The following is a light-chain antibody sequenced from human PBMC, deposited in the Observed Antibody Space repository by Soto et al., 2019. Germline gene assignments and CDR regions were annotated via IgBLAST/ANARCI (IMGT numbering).Light chain of an antibody. CDR2: GAS. CDR1: QSVSGK. CDR3: QQYDKWPLT. Sequence: EIVMTQSPATLSVSPGERATLSCRASQSVSGKLAWYQQKVGQAPRLLIYGASTRDTGIPARVSGSGSGTEFTLTISSLQSEDFEVYYCQQYDKWPLTFGGGAKVEIK. J-gene: IGKJ4*01. V-gene: IGKV3-15*01.